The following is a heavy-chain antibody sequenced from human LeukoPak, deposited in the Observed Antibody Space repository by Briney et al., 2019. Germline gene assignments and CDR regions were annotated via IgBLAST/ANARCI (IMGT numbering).Heavy chain of an antibody. J-gene: IGHJ5*01. CDR2: ISGSGGST. Sequence: GGSLRLSCAASGFTFSTSAMSWVRQASGKGLEWVSAISGSGGSTYYADSVKGRFTISRDNSKDTLYLQINSLRAEDTAIYYCAKGPGSSWYGWFDSWGQGTLVTVSS. CDR3: AKGPGSSWYGWFDS. V-gene: IGHV3-23*01. D-gene: IGHD6-13*01. CDR1: GFTFSTSA.